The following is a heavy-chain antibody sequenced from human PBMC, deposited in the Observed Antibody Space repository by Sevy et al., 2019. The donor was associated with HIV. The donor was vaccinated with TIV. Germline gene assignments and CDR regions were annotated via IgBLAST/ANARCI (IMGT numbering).Heavy chain of an antibody. J-gene: IGHJ6*02. V-gene: IGHV3-74*01. CDR1: GFTFSSHW. Sequence: GGSLRLSCAASGFTFSSHWMHWVRQAPGKGLVWVSRINSDGSSTSYADSVKGRFTISRDNAKNTLYLQMNSLRAEDTAVYYCARGELYCSSTSCYYYYGMDVWGQGTTVTVSS. CDR3: ARGELYCSSTSCYYYYGMDV. CDR2: INSDGSST. D-gene: IGHD2-2*01.